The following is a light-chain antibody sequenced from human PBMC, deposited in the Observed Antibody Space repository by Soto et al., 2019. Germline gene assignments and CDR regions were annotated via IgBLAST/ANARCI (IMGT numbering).Light chain of an antibody. Sequence: DIQMTQSPSSLSASLGDRVTITCRASQSINSHLNWYQQKPGKPPKLLIHTTSSLQSGVPSRFSGSGTGTDFTLTISSLPPEDFETYYCQQCDSTPRTFGGGTKVDIK. J-gene: IGKJ4*01. CDR3: QQCDSTPRT. CDR2: TTS. V-gene: IGKV1-39*01. CDR1: QSINSH.